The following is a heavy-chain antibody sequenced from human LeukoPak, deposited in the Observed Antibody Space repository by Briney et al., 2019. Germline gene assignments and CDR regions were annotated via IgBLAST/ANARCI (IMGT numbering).Heavy chain of an antibody. CDR3: ARLYSGCFDY. D-gene: IGHD5-12*01. V-gene: IGHV4-59*01. CDR2: IYYSGTT. Sequence: PSETLSLTCTVSGGSISSYSWNWIRQPPGKGLEWIGYIYYSGTTNYNPSLKSRVTISVDTSKNQFSLRLNSVTAADTAVYYCARLYSGCFDYWGQGTLVTVSS. CDR1: GGSISSYS. J-gene: IGHJ4*02.